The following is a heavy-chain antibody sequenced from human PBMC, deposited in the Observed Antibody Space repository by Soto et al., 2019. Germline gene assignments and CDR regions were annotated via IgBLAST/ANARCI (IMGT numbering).Heavy chain of an antibody. J-gene: IGHJ4*02. CDR1: GFTFSSYS. CDR2: ISSSSSTI. Sequence: EVQLVESGGGLVQPGGSLRLSCAASGFTFSSYSMNWVRQAPGKGLEWVSYISSSSSTIYYADSVKGRFTISRDNAKNSLYLQMNSLRAEDTAVYYCARGQSSGWYIWGQGTLVTVSS. D-gene: IGHD6-19*01. V-gene: IGHV3-48*01. CDR3: ARGQSSGWYI.